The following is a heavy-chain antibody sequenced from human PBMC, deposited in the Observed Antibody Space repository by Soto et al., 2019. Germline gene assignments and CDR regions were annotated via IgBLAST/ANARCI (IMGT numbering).Heavy chain of an antibody. V-gene: IGHV3-30*03. D-gene: IGHD3-3*01. CDR1: TLTVSLYG. CDR3: ARDIWSGNYKWFDS. Sequence: QVHLVESGGGVVQPGRTLRLSCAASTLTVSLYGIQWVRQAPGKGLDWVAFISNDGGTQYYADSVKGRFSISRDNSMNTVDLHMNSRRAEDTAIYYCARDIWSGNYKWFDSWGQGTLVTVSS. CDR2: ISNDGGTQ. J-gene: IGHJ5*01.